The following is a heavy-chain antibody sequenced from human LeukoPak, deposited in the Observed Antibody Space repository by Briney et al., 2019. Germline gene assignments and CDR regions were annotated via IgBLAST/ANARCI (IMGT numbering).Heavy chain of an antibody. CDR2: IYSGGTT. CDR3: ARRAGGYSHPYDY. V-gene: IGHV3-53*01. J-gene: IGHJ4*02. Sequence: GGSLRLSCAPSGFTVSSNYMNWVRQAPGKGLEWVSLIYSGGTTYYADSVKGRFTISRDNSKNTLYLQMNSLRAEDTAVYYCARRAGGYSHPYDYWGQGILVTVSS. D-gene: IGHD4-23*01. CDR1: GFTVSSNY.